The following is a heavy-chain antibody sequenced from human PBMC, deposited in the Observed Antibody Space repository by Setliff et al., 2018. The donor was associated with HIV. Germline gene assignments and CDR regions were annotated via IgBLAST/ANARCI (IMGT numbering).Heavy chain of an antibody. CDR2: ISTFDGNT. V-gene: IGHV1-18*01. J-gene: IGHJ4*02. Sequence: ASVKVSCKASGYNFFSYGISWVRQAPGQGLEWMGWISTFDGNTDYAQNVQDRVTMTTDASTSTVYMELRSLRSDDTAVYYCARVPGDYGDNPIDYWGQGTLVTVSS. D-gene: IGHD4-17*01. CDR3: ARVPGDYGDNPIDY. CDR1: GYNFFSYG.